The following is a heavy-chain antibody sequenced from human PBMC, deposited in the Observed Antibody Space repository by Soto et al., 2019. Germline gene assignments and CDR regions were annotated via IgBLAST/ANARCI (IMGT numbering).Heavy chain of an antibody. V-gene: IGHV3-23*01. D-gene: IGHD2-15*01. Sequence: EVQLLESGGGLVQPGGSLRLSREASGFTFSDYVMNWVRQGPGKGLEWVSTIGGAYDTYYADSVKGRFTISRDNSKSTLFLQMNNLRAEDTALYFCAKDGTTGGQHFYGMDVWGQGTTVTVSS. CDR2: IGGAYDT. CDR3: AKDGTTGGQHFYGMDV. J-gene: IGHJ6*02. CDR1: GFTFSDYV.